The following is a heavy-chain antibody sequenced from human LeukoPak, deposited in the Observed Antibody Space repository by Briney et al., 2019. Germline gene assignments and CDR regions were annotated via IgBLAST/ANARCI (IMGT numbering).Heavy chain of an antibody. CDR3: ARGDYGSEYYFDY. Sequence: GESLKISCKGSGYSFTSYWISWVRQMPGKGLEWMGRIDPSDSYTNYSPSFQGHVTISADKSISTAYLQWSSLRASDTAMYYCARGDYGSEYYFDYWGQGTLVTVSS. D-gene: IGHD3-10*01. J-gene: IGHJ4*02. CDR1: GYSFTSYW. V-gene: IGHV5-10-1*01. CDR2: IDPSDSYT.